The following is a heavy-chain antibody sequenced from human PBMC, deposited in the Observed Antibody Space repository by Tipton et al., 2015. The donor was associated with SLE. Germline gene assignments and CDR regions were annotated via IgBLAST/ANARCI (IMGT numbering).Heavy chain of an antibody. Sequence: SLRLSCAASGFTFTNYWMTWVRQVPGQGLEWVAHTNHDGSSTNYAGSVKGRFTISRDNAKNTLYLQMNSLRAEDTAVYYCARVTTGAFDMWGQGTKVTVSS. V-gene: IGHV3-74*01. CDR2: TNHDGSST. CDR1: GFTFTNYW. D-gene: IGHD1-14*01. J-gene: IGHJ3*02. CDR3: ARVTTGAFDM.